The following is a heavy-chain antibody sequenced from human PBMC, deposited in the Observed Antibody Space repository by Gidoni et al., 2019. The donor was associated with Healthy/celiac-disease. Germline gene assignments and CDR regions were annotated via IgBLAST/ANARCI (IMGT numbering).Heavy chain of an antibody. CDR1: GFTFSSYS. Sequence: EVQLVESGGGLVKPGGSLRLSGAASGFTFSSYSMNWVRQAPGKGLEWVSSISSSSSYIYYADSVKGRFTISRDNAKTSLYLQMNSLRAEDTAVYYCARDPSSSWPYYYYGMDVWGQGTTVTVSS. V-gene: IGHV3-21*01. D-gene: IGHD6-13*01. CDR3: ARDPSSSWPYYYYGMDV. CDR2: ISSSSSYI. J-gene: IGHJ6*02.